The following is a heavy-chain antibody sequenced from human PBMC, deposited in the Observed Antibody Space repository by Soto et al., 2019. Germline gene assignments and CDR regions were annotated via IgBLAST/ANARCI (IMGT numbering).Heavy chain of an antibody. CDR2: IVVGSGNT. Sequence: ASVKVSCKASGFTFTSSAVQWVRQARGQRLEWIGWIVVGSGNTNYAQKFQERVTITRDMSTSTAYMELSSLRSEDTAVYYCAADTAKGYLPATYYYYGMDVWGQGTTVTVSS. J-gene: IGHJ6*02. V-gene: IGHV1-58*01. D-gene: IGHD3-22*01. CDR1: GFTFTSSA. CDR3: AADTAKGYLPATYYYYGMDV.